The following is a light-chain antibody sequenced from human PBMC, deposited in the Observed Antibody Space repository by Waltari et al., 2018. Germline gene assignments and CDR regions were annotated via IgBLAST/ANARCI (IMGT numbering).Light chain of an antibody. CDR2: GNN. J-gene: IGLJ3*02. Sequence: QSVLTQPPSMSGAPGQRVTISCTGSSPNIGAGHDVHWYQVFPVTAPKLLIYGNNNRPSGVPDRFSGSKSDTSASLAIGGLQAEDEADYYCQSFDIRLSGGVVFGGGTKVTVL. CDR1: SPNIGAGHD. V-gene: IGLV1-40*01. CDR3: QSFDIRLSGGVV.